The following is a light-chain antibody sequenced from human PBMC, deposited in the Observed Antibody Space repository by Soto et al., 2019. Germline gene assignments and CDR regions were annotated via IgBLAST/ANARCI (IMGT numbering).Light chain of an antibody. J-gene: IGKJ4*01. Sequence: EIVMTQSPATLSLSPGERATLSCRASLSVGTNLAWYQQKPGQAPRLLIYDASTRATGLPARFSGRVSGAEFTLTISSLQSEDFAVYYCQHYNNWPLTFGAGTKVDIK. CDR3: QHYNNWPLT. CDR2: DAS. CDR1: LSVGTN. V-gene: IGKV3-15*01.